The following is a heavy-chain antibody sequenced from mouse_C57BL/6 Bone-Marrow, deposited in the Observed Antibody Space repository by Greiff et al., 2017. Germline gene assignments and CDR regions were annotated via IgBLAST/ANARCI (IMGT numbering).Heavy chain of an antibody. CDR2: IYPGSGST. Sequence: QVQLQQPGAELVKPGASVKMSCKASGYTFTSYWITWVKQRPGQGLEWIGDIYPGSGSTNYNEKFKSKATLTVDKSSSTAYMQLSSLTSEDSAVYYCADAMDYWGQETSVTVSS. CDR1: GYTFTSYW. CDR3: ADAMDY. J-gene: IGHJ4*01. V-gene: IGHV1-55*01.